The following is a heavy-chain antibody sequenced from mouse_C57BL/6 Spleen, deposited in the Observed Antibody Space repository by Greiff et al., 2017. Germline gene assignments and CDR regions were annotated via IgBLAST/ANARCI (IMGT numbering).Heavy chain of an antibody. CDR3: AKSTTVVRFDY. V-gene: IGHV5-6*01. D-gene: IGHD1-1*01. CDR2: ISSGGSYT. J-gene: IGHJ2*01. Sequence: VQLQQSGGDLVKPGGSLKLSCAASGFTFSSYGMSWVRQTPDKRLEWVATISSGGSYTYYPDSVKGRFTISRDNAKNPLYLQMSSLKSEDTAMYYCAKSTTVVRFDYWGQGTTLTVSS. CDR1: GFTFSSYG.